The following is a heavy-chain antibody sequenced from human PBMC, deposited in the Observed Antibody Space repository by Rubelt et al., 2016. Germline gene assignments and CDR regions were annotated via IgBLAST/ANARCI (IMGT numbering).Heavy chain of an antibody. CDR3: ASLQYSSGWYRDY. J-gene: IGHJ4*02. CDR2: INPNSGGT. CDR1: GYTFTGYY. V-gene: IGHV1-2*04. D-gene: IGHD6-19*01. Sequence: QVQLVQSGAEVKKPGASVKVSCKASGYTFTGYYMHWVRQAPGQGLEWLGWINPNSGGTNYAQKLQCCVTMDRDTSIGTACRGRSSRRSEDTPVYYCASLQYSSGWYRDYWGQGTLVTVSS.